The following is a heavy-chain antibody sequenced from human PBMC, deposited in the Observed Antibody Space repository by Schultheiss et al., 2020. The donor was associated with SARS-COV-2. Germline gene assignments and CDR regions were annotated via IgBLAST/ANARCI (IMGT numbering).Heavy chain of an antibody. CDR2: MNPNSGNA. Sequence: ASVKVSCKASGYTFTNYDINWVRQATGQGLEWMGWMNPNSGNAGYAQKFLGRVTMTRNTAISTAYMVLTSLTSADTAVYYCARDAPYGSGSRLYNWFDPWGQGTLVTVSS. CDR1: GYTFTNYD. V-gene: IGHV1-8*01. D-gene: IGHD3-10*01. J-gene: IGHJ5*02. CDR3: ARDAPYGSGSRLYNWFDP.